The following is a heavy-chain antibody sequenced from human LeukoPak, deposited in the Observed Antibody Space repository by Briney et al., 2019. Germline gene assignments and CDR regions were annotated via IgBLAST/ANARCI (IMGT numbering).Heavy chain of an antibody. Sequence: GESLKISCKGSGYSFTSYWIGWVRQMPGKGLEWMGIIYPGDSDTRYSPSFQGQVTISADKSISTAYLQWSSLEASDTAMYYCARAPDNGYSGSYYDYWGQGTLVTVSS. CDR3: ARAPDNGYSGSYYDY. D-gene: IGHD1-26*01. V-gene: IGHV5-51*01. CDR2: IYPGDSDT. CDR1: GYSFTSYW. J-gene: IGHJ4*02.